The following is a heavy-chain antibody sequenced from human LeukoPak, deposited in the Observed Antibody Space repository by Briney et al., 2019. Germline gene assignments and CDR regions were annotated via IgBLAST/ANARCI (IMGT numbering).Heavy chain of an antibody. Sequence: GASVKVSCKASGFTFSHHAMNWVRQAPGQRLEWMGWINAGNGKTKYSQKFQDRVTITRDTSASTAYMELKSLRSEDTAVYYCARGVWSSHNKEYFFDYWGQGTLVTVSS. CDR3: ARGVWSSHNKEYFFDY. J-gene: IGHJ4*02. V-gene: IGHV1-3*01. CDR2: INAGNGKT. D-gene: IGHD6-19*01. CDR1: GFTFSHHA.